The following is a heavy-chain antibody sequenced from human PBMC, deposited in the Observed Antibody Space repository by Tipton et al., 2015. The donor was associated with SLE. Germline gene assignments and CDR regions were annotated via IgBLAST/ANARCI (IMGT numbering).Heavy chain of an antibody. J-gene: IGHJ6*02. V-gene: IGHV3-30*04. CDR3: ASLSTSGGSGMDV. CDR2: ISYDGSSD. Sequence: SLRLSCAASGFTFGRYAMHWVRQAPGKGLEWVGVISYDGSSDYYTDSVKGRFTISRDNSKNSLYLQMNSLRAEDTAVYYCASLSTSGGSGMDVWGQGTTVTVSS. CDR1: GFTFGRYA. D-gene: IGHD2-2*01.